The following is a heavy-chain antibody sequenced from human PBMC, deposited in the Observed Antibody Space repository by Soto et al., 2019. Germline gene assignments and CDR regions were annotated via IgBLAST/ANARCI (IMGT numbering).Heavy chain of an antibody. CDR3: ARFPPSYSSSWLHYYYYGMDV. J-gene: IGHJ6*02. CDR2: INHSGST. D-gene: IGHD6-13*01. CDR1: GGSFSGYY. Sequence: NPSETLSLTCAVYGGSFSGYYWSWIRQPPGKGLEWIGEINHSGSTNYNPSLKSRVTISVDTSKNQFSLKLSSVTAADTAVYYCARFPPSYSSSWLHYYYYGMDVWGQGTTVTVSS. V-gene: IGHV4-34*01.